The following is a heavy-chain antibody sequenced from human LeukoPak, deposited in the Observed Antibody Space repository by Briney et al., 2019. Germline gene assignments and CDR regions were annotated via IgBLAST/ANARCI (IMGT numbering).Heavy chain of an antibody. V-gene: IGHV4-39*07. Sequence: SETLSLTCTVSGGSISSNNDYWGWIRQPPGKGLEWIGSIYYSGTTHYNPSLKSRVTISVDTSKNQFSLKLSSVTAADTAVYYCARELPGRFDYWGQGTLVTVSS. J-gene: IGHJ4*02. CDR1: GGSISSNNDY. CDR3: ARELPGRFDY. D-gene: IGHD3-10*01. CDR2: IYYSGTT.